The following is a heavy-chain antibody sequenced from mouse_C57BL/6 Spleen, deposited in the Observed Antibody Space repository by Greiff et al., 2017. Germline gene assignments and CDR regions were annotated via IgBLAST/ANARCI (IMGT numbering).Heavy chain of an antibody. Sequence: QVQLQQSGAELVKPGASVTLSCKASGYTFTSYWMHWVKQRPGQGLEWIGMIHPNSGSTNYNEKFKSKATLTVDKSSSTAYMQLSSLTSEDSAVYYCARITTVRYFDVWGTGTTVTVSS. CDR2: IHPNSGST. D-gene: IGHD1-1*01. CDR3: ARITTVRYFDV. J-gene: IGHJ1*03. CDR1: GYTFTSYW. V-gene: IGHV1-64*01.